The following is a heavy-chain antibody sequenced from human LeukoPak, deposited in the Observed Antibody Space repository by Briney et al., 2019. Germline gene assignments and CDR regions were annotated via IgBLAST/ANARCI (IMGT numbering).Heavy chain of an antibody. CDR1: GFTVSSNY. Sequence: GGSLRLPCAASGFTVSSNYMSWVRHAPGKGLEWVSDIYSGGSTYYADFVKGRFTIYRDNSKNTLYLKMNSLRAEHTAVYYCARDFTPHYGSGSYGGDYWGEGTLVSVSS. V-gene: IGHV3-66*01. J-gene: IGHJ4*02. CDR2: IYSGGST. CDR3: ARDFTPHYGSGSYGGDY. D-gene: IGHD3-10*01.